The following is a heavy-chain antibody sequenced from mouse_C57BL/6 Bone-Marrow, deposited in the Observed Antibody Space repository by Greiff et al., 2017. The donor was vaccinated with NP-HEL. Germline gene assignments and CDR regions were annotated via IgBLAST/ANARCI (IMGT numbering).Heavy chain of an antibody. CDR2: IDPSDSYT. CDR1: GYTFTSYW. CDR3: ARRGEIYWYFDV. J-gene: IGHJ1*03. Sequence: QVQLQQPGAELVKPGASVKLSCKASGYTFTSYWMQWVKQRPGQGLEWIGEIDPSDSYTNYNQKFKGKATLTVDTSSSTAYMQLSSLTSEDSAVYYCARRGEIYWYFDVWGTGTTVTVSS. V-gene: IGHV1-50*01.